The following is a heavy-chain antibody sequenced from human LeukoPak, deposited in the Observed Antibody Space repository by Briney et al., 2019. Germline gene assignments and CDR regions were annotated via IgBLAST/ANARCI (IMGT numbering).Heavy chain of an antibody. Sequence: GGSLRLSCEASGFTFSSYSMTWVRQAPGKGLEWVANIKQDGSQKYYVDSVKGRFTISRDHAKNSLYLQMSSLRAEDTAVYYCVRDYFYYMDVWAKGPRSPSP. V-gene: IGHV3-7*01. CDR1: GFTFSSYS. J-gene: IGHJ6*03. CDR3: VRDYFYYMDV. CDR2: IKQDGSQK.